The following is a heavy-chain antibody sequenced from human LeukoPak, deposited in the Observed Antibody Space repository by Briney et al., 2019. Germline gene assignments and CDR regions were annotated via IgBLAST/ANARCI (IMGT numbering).Heavy chain of an antibody. V-gene: IGHV3-21*01. Sequence: PGGSLRHSCAASRFTFSIYSMHWVRQAPGKGLEWVSSITSSNSYIHYADSVKGRFTISRDNAKNSLYLQMNSLRAEDTAIYYCTRDQNFYGSGRGFDPWGQGTLVTVSS. J-gene: IGHJ5*02. CDR1: RFTFSIYS. CDR2: ITSSNSYI. CDR3: TRDQNFYGSGRGFDP. D-gene: IGHD3-10*01.